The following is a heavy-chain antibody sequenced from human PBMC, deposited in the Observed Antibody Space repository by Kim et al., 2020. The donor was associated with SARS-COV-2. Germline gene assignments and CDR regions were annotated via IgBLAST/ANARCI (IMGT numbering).Heavy chain of an antibody. J-gene: IGHJ4*02. Sequence: PALKSRVTISVDTSKNQFSLKLSSVTAADTAVYYCARDLGGYYGSGTLSNWGQGTLVTVSS. CDR3: ARDLGGYYGSGTLSN. V-gene: IGHV4-59*01. D-gene: IGHD3-10*01.